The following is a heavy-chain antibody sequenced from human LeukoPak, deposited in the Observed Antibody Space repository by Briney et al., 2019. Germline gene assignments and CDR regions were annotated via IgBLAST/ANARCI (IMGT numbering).Heavy chain of an antibody. CDR1: GYSFTSYW. D-gene: IGHD3-9*01. Sequence: GESLKISCKGSGYSFTSYWIGWVRQMPGKGLEWMGIIYPGDSDTRYSPSFQGQVTISADKSISTAYLQWSSLKASDTAMYYCARHVDYDILTGYYPPFYYYMDVWGKGTTVTVSS. J-gene: IGHJ6*03. CDR3: ARHVDYDILTGYYPPFYYYMDV. V-gene: IGHV5-51*01. CDR2: IYPGDSDT.